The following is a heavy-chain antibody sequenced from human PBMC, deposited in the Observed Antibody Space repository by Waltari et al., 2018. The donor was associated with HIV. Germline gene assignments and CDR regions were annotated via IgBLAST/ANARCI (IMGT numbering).Heavy chain of an antibody. Sequence: QVQLVQSGAEVKSPGSSVNISCKASGSPFTKDPIHWVRQAPGQRPEWVGWISGRGWGPKYAQKFEGRVTLGRDTSASVAFMELTALTSDDTAVYYCVKGGIPLWSTWGQGTVVTVSS. CDR2: ISGRGWGP. D-gene: IGHD2-21*01. V-gene: IGHV1-3*01. CDR3: VKGGIPLWST. J-gene: IGHJ4*02. CDR1: GSPFTKDP.